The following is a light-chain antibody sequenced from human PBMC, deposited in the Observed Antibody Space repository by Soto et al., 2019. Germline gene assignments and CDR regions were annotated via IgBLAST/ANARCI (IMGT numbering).Light chain of an antibody. V-gene: IGLV4-69*01. CDR1: SGHSSYA. Sequence: QSVLTQSPSASASLGAPVKLTCTLSSGHSSYAIAWHQQQPEKGPRYLMKVNSDGSHSKGDGIPDRFSGSSSGAERYLTISSLQSDDEADYYCQTWGTGIRVFGGGTKLTVL. CDR2: VNSDGSH. CDR3: QTWGTGIRV. J-gene: IGLJ3*02.